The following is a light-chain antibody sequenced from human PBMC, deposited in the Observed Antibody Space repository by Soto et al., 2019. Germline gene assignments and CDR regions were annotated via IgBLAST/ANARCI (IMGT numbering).Light chain of an antibody. CDR2: DAS. CDR1: QSISSW. V-gene: IGKV1-5*01. Sequence: DLQMTHSPSTLSASVGDRVTITCRASQSISSWLAWYQQKPGKAPKLLIYDASSLESGVPSRFSGSGSGTEFTLTISSLQPDDFATYYCQQYNSYSGTFGQGT. CDR3: QQYNSYSGT. J-gene: IGKJ1*01.